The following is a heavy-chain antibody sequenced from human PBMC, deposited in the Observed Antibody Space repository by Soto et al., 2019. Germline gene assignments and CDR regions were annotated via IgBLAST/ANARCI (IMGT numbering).Heavy chain of an antibody. V-gene: IGHV1-18*04. CDR1: GYTCTIYG. D-gene: IGHD2-2*01. CDR2: ISAYNGNT. Sequence: GSCKYSGYTCTIYGISWVRQAPGQGLEWMGLISAYNGNTNYEQKLQGRVTMTTDTSTSTAYMELRSLRSDDTAVYYCARDRDALDWFDPWGQGTLVTVSS. J-gene: IGHJ5*02. CDR3: ARDRDALDWFDP.